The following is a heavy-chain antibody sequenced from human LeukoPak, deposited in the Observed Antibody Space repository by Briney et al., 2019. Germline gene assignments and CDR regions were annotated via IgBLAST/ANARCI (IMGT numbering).Heavy chain of an antibody. D-gene: IGHD6-6*01. Sequence: GASVKVSCKASGYTFTGYYMHWVRQAPGQGLEWMGWINPNSGGTNYAQKFQGRVTMTRDTSISTAYMELSRLRSDDTAVYYCAREPRFFSIASRPWAKSFDPWGQGTLVTVSS. CDR3: AREPRFFSIASRPWAKSFDP. CDR1: GYTFTGYY. CDR2: INPNSGGT. J-gene: IGHJ5*02. V-gene: IGHV1-2*02.